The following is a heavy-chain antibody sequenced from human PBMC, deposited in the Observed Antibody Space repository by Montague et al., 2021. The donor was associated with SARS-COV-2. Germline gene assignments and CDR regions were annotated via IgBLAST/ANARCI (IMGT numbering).Heavy chain of an antibody. J-gene: IGHJ5*02. CDR1: GGSISSRSYY. D-gene: IGHD3-22*01. Sequence: SETLSLTCTVSGGSISSRSYYWGWIRQPPGKGLEWIGSIYYSGSTYYNPSLKSRVTISVDTSKNQFSLKLSSVTAADTAVYYCACHWITMIVVVIKGGWFDPWGQGTLVTVSS. CDR3: ACHWITMIVVVIKGGWFDP. V-gene: IGHV4-39*01. CDR2: IYYSGST.